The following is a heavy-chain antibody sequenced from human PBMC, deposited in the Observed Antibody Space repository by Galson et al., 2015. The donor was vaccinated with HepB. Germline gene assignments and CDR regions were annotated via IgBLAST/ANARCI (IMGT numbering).Heavy chain of an antibody. CDR3: ARGPIWFGESGAFDI. CDR2: ISSSSSYI. J-gene: IGHJ3*02. Sequence: SLRLSCAASGFTFSSYSMNWVRQAPGKGLEWVSSISSSSSYIYYADSVKGRFTISRDNAKNSLYLQMNSLRAEDTAVYYCARGPIWFGESGAFDIWGQGTMVTVSS. D-gene: IGHD3-10*01. CDR1: GFTFSSYS. V-gene: IGHV3-21*01.